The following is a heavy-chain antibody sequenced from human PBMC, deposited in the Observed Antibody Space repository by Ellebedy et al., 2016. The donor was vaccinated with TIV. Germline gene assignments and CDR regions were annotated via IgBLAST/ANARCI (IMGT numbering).Heavy chain of an antibody. CDR2: ISIDSTAK. D-gene: IGHD6-13*01. J-gene: IGHJ4*02. V-gene: IGHV3-48*04. CDR3: AKLSGVLSWYADY. CDR1: TFNLDGYT. Sequence: GESLKISCEVSTFNLDGYTMNWVRQAPGRGLEWVSSISIDSTAKYYADSVKGRFTISRDNAKNSLYLQMNSLRADDTAIYYCAKLSGVLSWYADYWGLGTLVTVSS.